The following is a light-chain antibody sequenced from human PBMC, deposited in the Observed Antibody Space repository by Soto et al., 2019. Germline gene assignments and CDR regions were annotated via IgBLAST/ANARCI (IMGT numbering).Light chain of an antibody. Sequence: DLQMTQSPSTLSASVGDRVTITCRASQSISSWLAWYQQKPGKAPKLLIYDASSLESGVPSRFSGSGSGTDFTLTISCLQSEDFATYYCQQYYSYPLFGPGTKVDIK. J-gene: IGKJ3*01. CDR2: DAS. CDR3: QQYYSYPL. V-gene: IGKV1-5*01. CDR1: QSISSW.